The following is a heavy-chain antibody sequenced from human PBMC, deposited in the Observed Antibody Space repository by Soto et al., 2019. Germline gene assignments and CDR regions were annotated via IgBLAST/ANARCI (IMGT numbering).Heavy chain of an antibody. CDR1: GFTFSAYS. CDR2: IAGGGVPT. D-gene: IGHD3-22*01. Sequence: GGSLRLSCAASGFTFSAYSMNWVRQAPGKGLEWIAHIAGGGVPTYYAASVKGRFTISRDNAKNSLYLQMDSLRADDTAVYYCARKSYYVDSGFYDYWGQGALVTVSS. J-gene: IGHJ4*02. V-gene: IGHV3-48*04. CDR3: ARKSYYVDSGFYDY.